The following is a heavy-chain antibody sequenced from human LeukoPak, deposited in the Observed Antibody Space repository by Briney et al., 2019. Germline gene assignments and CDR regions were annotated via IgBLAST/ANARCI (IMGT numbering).Heavy chain of an antibody. J-gene: IGHJ4*02. D-gene: IGHD1-26*01. V-gene: IGHV4-39*01. CDR2: IYYSGST. CDR3: ARHWPHSGSFDYFDY. Sequence: SETLSLTCTVSGGSISSSSYSWGWIRQPPGKGLEWIGSIYYSGSTYYNPSLKSRVTISVDTSKNQFSLKLSSVTAADTAVYYCARHWPHSGSFDYFDYWGQGTPVTVSS. CDR1: GGSISSSSYS.